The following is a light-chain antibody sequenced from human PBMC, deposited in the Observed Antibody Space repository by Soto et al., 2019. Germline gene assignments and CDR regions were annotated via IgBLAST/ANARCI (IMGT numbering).Light chain of an antibody. V-gene: IGKV1-12*01. J-gene: IGKJ1*01. CDR3: QQTLSFPPT. CDR2: TGS. Sequence: DIQMTQSPSSVSASVGGRVTITCRASQAIDSWLAWYRQKPGEAPKLLIFTGSLLHSGVPPRFSGSGSGTDFTLTISSLQPEDFATYYCQQTLSFPPTFGQGTKVDI. CDR1: QAIDSW.